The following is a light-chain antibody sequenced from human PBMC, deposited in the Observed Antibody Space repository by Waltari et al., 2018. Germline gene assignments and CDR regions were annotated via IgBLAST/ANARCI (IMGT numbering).Light chain of an antibody. CDR2: WAS. J-gene: IGKJ1*01. CDR3: QQYYSIPPT. CDR1: QSVLYSSNNKNY. V-gene: IGKV4-1*01. Sequence: DIVMTQSPDSLAVSLGERATINRKSSQSVLYSSNNKNYLAWYQQKPGQPPKLLIYWASTRESGVPDRFSGSGSATDFTLTISSLKAEDVAVYYCQQYYSIPPTFGQGTKVEIK.